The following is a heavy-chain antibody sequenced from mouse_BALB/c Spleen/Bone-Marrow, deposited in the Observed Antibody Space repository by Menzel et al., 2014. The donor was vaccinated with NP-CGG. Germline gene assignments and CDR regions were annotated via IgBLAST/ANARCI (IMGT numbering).Heavy chain of an antibody. J-gene: IGHJ4*01. Sequence: EVQLQHSGPELVKPGASGKMSCKASGYTFTSYIMHWVKQKPGQGLEWIGYINPYNDGTKYNEKFKGKATLTSDKSSSAAYMELSSLTSEDSAVYYCARRWLPYAMDYWGQGTSVTVSS. CDR2: INPYNDGT. CDR1: GYTFTSYI. CDR3: ARRWLPYAMDY. V-gene: IGHV1-14*01. D-gene: IGHD2-3*01.